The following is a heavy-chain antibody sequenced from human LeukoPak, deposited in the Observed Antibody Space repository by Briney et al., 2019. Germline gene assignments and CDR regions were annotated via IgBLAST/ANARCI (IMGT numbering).Heavy chain of an antibody. CDR3: ARGGMAARPFDY. J-gene: IGHJ4*02. D-gene: IGHD6-6*01. CDR1: GYTFTSYD. CDR2: MNPNSGNT. Sequence: ASVKVSCKASGYTFTSYDINWVRQATGQGLEWMGWMNPNSGNTGYAQKFQGRVTITRNTSISTAYMELSSLRSEDTAVYYCARGGMAARPFDYWGQGTLVTVSS. V-gene: IGHV1-8*03.